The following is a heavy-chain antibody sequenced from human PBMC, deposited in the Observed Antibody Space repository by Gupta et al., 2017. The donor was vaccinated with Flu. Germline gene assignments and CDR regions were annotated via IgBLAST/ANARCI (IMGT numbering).Heavy chain of an antibody. CDR2: IFSNDEK. D-gene: IGHD3-3*01. CDR3: ARTLYYDFWSGYYMEAAPAGIDY. CDR1: GFSLGNARMG. V-gene: IGHV2-26*01. Sequence: QVTLKESGPVLVKPTETLTLTCTVSGFSLGNARMGVSWIRQPPGKALEWLAHIFSNDEKSYSTSLKSRLTISKDTSKSQVVLTMTNMDPVDTATYYCARTLYYDFWSGYYMEAAPAGIDYWGQGTLVTVSS. J-gene: IGHJ4*02.